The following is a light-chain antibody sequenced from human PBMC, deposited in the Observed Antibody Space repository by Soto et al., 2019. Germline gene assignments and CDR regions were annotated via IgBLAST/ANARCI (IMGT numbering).Light chain of an antibody. V-gene: IGKV3-15*01. CDR1: QSVSSN. CDR3: QQYNNCPRT. Sequence: EIVMTQSPATLSVSPGERATVSCRASQSVSSNLAWYQQKPGQAPRLLIYGASTRATGIPARFSGSGSGTDSTPTIGSQQSEDVAVYYCQQYNNCPRTFGQGTKLEIK. CDR2: GAS. J-gene: IGKJ2*01.